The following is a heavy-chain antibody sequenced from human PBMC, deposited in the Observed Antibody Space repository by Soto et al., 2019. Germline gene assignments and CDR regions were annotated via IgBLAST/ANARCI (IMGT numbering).Heavy chain of an antibody. J-gene: IGHJ4*02. V-gene: IGHV5-51*01. CDR3: ARRGYASSCFDS. Sequence: GWSLQISGKGSGYSFTSYSISWVRQMPGKGLESMGFTYPGDSDTRYSPSFQGQVSISADKFIRPAYLQWSSLKASDTAMYYGARRGYASSCFDSWGQGTRATV. CDR1: GYSFTSYS. D-gene: IGHD3-22*01. CDR2: TYPGDSDT.